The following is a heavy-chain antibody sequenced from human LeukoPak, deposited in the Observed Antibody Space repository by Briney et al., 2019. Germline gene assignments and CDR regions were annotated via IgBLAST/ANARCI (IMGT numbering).Heavy chain of an antibody. CDR2: ISYDGNNE. CDR3: AELGITMIGGV. V-gene: IGHV3-30*04. Sequence: GGSLRLSCAASGFTFSSSAMHWVRQAPGKGLEWVAVISYDGNNEYYADSVKGRFTISRDNAKNSLYLQMNSLSAEDTAVYYCAELGITMIGGVWGKGTTVTISS. J-gene: IGHJ6*04. CDR1: GFTFSSSA. D-gene: IGHD3-10*02.